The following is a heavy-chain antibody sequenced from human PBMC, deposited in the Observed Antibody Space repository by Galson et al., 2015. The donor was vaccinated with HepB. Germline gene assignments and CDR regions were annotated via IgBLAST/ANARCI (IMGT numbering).Heavy chain of an antibody. J-gene: IGHJ6*02. CDR3: ARPPPEGDYGGNSLYYGMDV. Sequence: SLRLSCAASGFTFSSYGMHWVRQAPGKGLEWVAVIWYDGSNKYYADSVKGRFTISRDNSKNTLYLQMNSLRAEDTAVYYCARPPPEGDYGGNSLYYGMDVWGQGTTVTVSS. CDR2: IWYDGSNK. CDR1: GFTFSSYG. D-gene: IGHD4-23*01. V-gene: IGHV3-33*08.